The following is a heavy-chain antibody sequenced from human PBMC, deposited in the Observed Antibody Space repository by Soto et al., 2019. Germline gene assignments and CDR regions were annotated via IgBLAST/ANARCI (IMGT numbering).Heavy chain of an antibody. D-gene: IGHD3-16*01. J-gene: IGHJ4*02. Sequence: GGSLRLSCAASGFTFSSYEMNWVRQAPGMGLEWVSYISSSGSTIYYADSVKGRFTISRDNAKNSLYLQMNSLRAEDTAVYYCARDRIDRNGGTFYVPFDYWGQGTLVTVSS. CDR1: GFTFSSYE. CDR3: ARDRIDRNGGTFYVPFDY. CDR2: ISSSGSTI. V-gene: IGHV3-48*03.